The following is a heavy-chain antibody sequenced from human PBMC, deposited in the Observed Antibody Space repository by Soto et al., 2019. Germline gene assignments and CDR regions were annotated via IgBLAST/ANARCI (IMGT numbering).Heavy chain of an antibody. V-gene: IGHV3-33*01. Sequence: QVQLLDSGGGVVQPGRSLRLSCAASGFPFTTYGMHWVRQAPDKGLEWLAVIWANGINKYYADSVRGRFTISRDNSKNTLDLQMNNLRAEYTALYYCVRESGHFDAFDIWGHGTMVTVSS. CDR2: IWANGINK. CDR1: GFPFTTYG. D-gene: IGHD2-21*02. J-gene: IGHJ3*02. CDR3: VRESGHFDAFDI.